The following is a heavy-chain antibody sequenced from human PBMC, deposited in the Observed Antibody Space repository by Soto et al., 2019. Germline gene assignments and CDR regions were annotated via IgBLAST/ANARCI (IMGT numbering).Heavy chain of an antibody. D-gene: IGHD3-22*01. V-gene: IGHV1-18*01. J-gene: IGHJ5*02. CDR2: ISAYNGNT. CDR3: ASYDSSGQCWFDP. Sequence: ASVKVSCKTSGYTFTSYGSSWVRQDTGQGLEWMGWISAYNGNTNYAQKLQGRVTMTTDTSTSTAYMGLRSLRSDDTAVYYCASYDSSGQCWFDPWGQGTLVTVSS. CDR1: GYTFTSYG.